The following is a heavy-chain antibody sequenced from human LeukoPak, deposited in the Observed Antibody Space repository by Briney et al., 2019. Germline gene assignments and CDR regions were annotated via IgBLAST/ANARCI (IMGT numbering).Heavy chain of an antibody. CDR3: AREKAPYSSSWYAAFDI. CDR2: IWYDGSNK. Sequence: GRSLRLSCAASGFTFGSYGMHWVRQAPGKGLEWVAVIWYDGSNKYYADSVKGRFTISRDNSKNTLYLQMNSLRAEDTAVYYCAREKAPYSSSWYAAFDIWGQGTMVTVSS. J-gene: IGHJ3*02. D-gene: IGHD6-13*01. V-gene: IGHV3-33*01. CDR1: GFTFGSYG.